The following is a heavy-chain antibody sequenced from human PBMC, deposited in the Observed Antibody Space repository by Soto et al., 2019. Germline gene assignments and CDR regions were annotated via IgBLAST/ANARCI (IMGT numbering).Heavy chain of an antibody. D-gene: IGHD3-16*01. CDR3: VSWGDAHFDS. J-gene: IGHJ4*01. Sequence: GGSLRLSCAASRFPSGYHAMNLVRQSPGKGLEWVSTISINGENTHYADSVKGRFIISSDNSSNTVALQMNSLRVEDTAVYYCVSWGDAHFDSWGQGTLVTVSS. CDR1: RFPSGYHA. CDR2: ISINGENT. V-gene: IGHV3-23*01.